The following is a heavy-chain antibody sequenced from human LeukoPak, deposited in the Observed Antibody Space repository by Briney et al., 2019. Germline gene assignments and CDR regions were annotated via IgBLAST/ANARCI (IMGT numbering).Heavy chain of an antibody. CDR1: GFTFSSHW. CDR2: IKQDGSGK. Sequence: GGSLRLSCAASGFTFSSHWMSWVRQAPGKGLEWVANIKQDGSGKYYVDSVRGRFTISRDNAKNSLSLQMNSLRAEDTAVYFCARDFGPHDYWGQGTLVTVSS. CDR3: ARDFGPHDY. J-gene: IGHJ4*02. V-gene: IGHV3-7*05. D-gene: IGHD3-10*01.